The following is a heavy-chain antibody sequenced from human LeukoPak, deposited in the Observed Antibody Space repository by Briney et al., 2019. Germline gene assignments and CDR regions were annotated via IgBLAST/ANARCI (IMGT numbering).Heavy chain of an antibody. CDR2: IYHGGSA. J-gene: IGHJ4*02. CDR1: GGSISSSNW. Sequence: SETLSLTCAVSGGSISSSNWWSWVRQPPGKGLEWIGEIYHGGSANYNPSLKSRVTISVDKSKNQFSLKLSSVTAADTAVYYCARGLVGGYRNFDYWGQGTLVTVSS. V-gene: IGHV4-4*02. D-gene: IGHD5-12*01. CDR3: ARGLVGGYRNFDY.